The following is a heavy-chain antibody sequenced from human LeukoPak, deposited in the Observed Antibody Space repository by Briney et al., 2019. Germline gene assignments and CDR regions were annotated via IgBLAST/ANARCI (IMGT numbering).Heavy chain of an antibody. D-gene: IGHD1-1*01. V-gene: IGHV4-34*01. CDR3: ARGTISRHSAFDI. CDR2: INHSGST. J-gene: IGHJ3*02. Sequence: SETLSLTCAVYGGSFSGYYWSWTRQPPGKGREWIGEINHSGSTNYNPSLKSRVAISVDTSKNQFSLKLSSVTAADTAVYYCARGTISRHSAFDIWGQGTMVTVSS. CDR1: GGSFSGYY.